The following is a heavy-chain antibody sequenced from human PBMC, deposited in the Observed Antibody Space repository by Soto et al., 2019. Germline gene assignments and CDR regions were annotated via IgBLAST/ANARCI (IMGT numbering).Heavy chain of an antibody. J-gene: IGHJ4*02. Sequence: GGSLRLSCAASGFTFSSYGMHWVRQAPGKGLEWVAVIWYDGSNKYYADSVKGRFTISRDNSKNTLYLQMNSLRAEDTAVYYCARDVNSYYDSSGYAPEFDYWGQGTLVTVSS. D-gene: IGHD3-22*01. CDR3: ARDVNSYYDSSGYAPEFDY. CDR1: GFTFSSYG. V-gene: IGHV3-33*01. CDR2: IWYDGSNK.